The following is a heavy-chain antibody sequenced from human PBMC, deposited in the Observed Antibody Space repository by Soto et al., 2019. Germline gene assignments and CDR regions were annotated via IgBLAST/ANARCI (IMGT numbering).Heavy chain of an antibody. CDR2: IYWDGDE. V-gene: IGHV2-5*02. D-gene: IGHD2-2*01. CDR1: GFSLSTGEVG. Sequence: SGPTLVEPTQTVTLTCTFSGFSLSTGEVGVGWIRQPPGKALEWLSLIYWDGDERYSPSQKSSLTITKDTSNNQVVLTMTNMDPVDTATYFCAHLLGGCRRTTCSPLRFDYWGQGTLVTVSS. CDR3: AHLLGGCRRTTCSPLRFDY. J-gene: IGHJ4*02.